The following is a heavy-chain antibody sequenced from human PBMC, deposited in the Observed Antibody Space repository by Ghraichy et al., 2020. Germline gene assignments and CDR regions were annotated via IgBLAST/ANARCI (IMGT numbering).Heavy chain of an antibody. V-gene: IGHV3-48*03. J-gene: IGHJ4*02. D-gene: IGHD4-17*01. Sequence: GGSLRLSCAASGFTLSSYEINWFRQAPGKGLEWVSYISSSGSTIYYADSVKGRFTISRDNAKNSLYLQMNSLRAEDTAVYYCARDPLYGDYLDYWGQGTLVTVSS. CDR3: ARDPLYGDYLDY. CDR1: GFTLSSYE. CDR2: ISSSGSTI.